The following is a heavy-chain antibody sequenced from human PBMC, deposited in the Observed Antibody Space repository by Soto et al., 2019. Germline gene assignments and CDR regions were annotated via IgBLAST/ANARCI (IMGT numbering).Heavy chain of an antibody. V-gene: IGHV3-23*01. CDR3: AKQRLGYCSGGNCHDAFDI. Sequence: GGSLRLSCAASGFTFSSFAMSWVRQAPGKGLEWVSAISSGGGSTYYADSVKGRFTISRDNPKNTLYLQMNSLRAEDTAVYYCAKQRLGYCSGGNCHDAFDIWGQGTMVTVSS. CDR1: GFTFSSFA. D-gene: IGHD2-15*01. J-gene: IGHJ3*02. CDR2: ISSGGGST.